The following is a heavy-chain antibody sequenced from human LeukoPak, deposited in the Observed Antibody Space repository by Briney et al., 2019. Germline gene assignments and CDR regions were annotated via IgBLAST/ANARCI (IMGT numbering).Heavy chain of an antibody. Sequence: GGSLRLSCAASGFTFSSYAMSWVRQAPGKGLEWVSAISGSGGNTYYADSVKGRSTISRDNSKDTLSLQMNSLRAEDTAVYYCATQISESYSSWFDPWGQGTLVTVSS. CDR1: GFTFSSYA. CDR3: ATQISESYSSWFDP. D-gene: IGHD1-26*01. CDR2: ISGSGGNT. V-gene: IGHV3-23*01. J-gene: IGHJ5*02.